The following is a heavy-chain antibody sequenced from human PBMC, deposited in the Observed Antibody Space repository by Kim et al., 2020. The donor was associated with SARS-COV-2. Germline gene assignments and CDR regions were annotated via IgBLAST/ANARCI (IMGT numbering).Heavy chain of an antibody. Sequence: ASVKVSCKASGYTFTGYYMHWVRQAPGQGLEWMGWINPNSGGTNYAQKFQGRVTMTRDTSISTAYMELSRLRSDDTAVYYCARVPFLKADSSGWRFERYFDYWGQGTLVTVSS. CDR3: ARVPFLKADSSGWRFERYFDY. V-gene: IGHV1-2*02. CDR2: INPNSGGT. CDR1: GYTFTGYY. J-gene: IGHJ4*02. D-gene: IGHD6-19*01.